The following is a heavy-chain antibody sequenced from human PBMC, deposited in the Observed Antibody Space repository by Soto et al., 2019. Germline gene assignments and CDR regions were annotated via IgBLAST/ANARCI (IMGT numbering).Heavy chain of an antibody. J-gene: IGHJ6*02. CDR3: AKEGSVVGYCSSTSCYSSPYGMDV. CDR1: GVTFSSYA. CDR2: ISGSGGST. V-gene: IGHV3-23*01. Sequence: GGSLRLSCAASGVTFSSYAMSWVRQAPGKGLEWVSAISGSGGSTYYADSVKGRFTISRDNSKNTLYLQMNSLRAEDTAVYYCAKEGSVVGYCSSTSCYSSPYGMDVWGQGTTVTVSS. D-gene: IGHD2-2*01.